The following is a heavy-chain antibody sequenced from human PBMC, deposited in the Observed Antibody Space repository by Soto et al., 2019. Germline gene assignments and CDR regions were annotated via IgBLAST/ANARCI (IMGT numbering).Heavy chain of an antibody. J-gene: IGHJ4*02. CDR3: AKHSGGSCYSSFDY. CDR2: MSNSGSST. V-gene: IGHV3-23*01. D-gene: IGHD2-15*01. CDR1: VFTFNNYG. Sequence: EVRLLESGGGLVQPGGSLRLSCVASVFTFNNYGVSWVRQSPGRGLEWVSVMSNSGSSTYYADSVKGRFTFSRDNSANTLYLQMNSPRAEDTAVYYCAKHSGGSCYSSFDYWGQGVLVTVSS.